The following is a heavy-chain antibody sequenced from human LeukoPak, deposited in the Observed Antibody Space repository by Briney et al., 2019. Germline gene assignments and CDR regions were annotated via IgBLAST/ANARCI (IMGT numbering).Heavy chain of an antibody. D-gene: IGHD6-19*01. CDR3: ARDRTMEQWLVRPHWFDL. CDR2: INYSADT. V-gene: IGHV4-39*07. Sequence: SETLSLTCSVSGGSISSSSCYWVWNRQPPGKGLEGLGSINYSADTYSNPYLQSPITVSIDKTQNPFSLKPMSATAAATAVYSCARDRTMEQWLVRPHWFDLWGQGTLVTVSS. J-gene: IGHJ5*02. CDR1: GGSISSSSCY.